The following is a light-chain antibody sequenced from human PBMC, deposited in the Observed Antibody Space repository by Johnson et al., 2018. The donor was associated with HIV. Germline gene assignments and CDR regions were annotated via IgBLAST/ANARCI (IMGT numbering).Light chain of an antibody. Sequence: QSVLTQPPSVSAAPGQKVIISCSGTISNIGNNYVSWYQRLPGTAPKLLIYDNDQRPSGIPDRFSGSKSGTSATLGITGLQTGDEADYDCGTWASSLRCHVFGTGTKVTVL. V-gene: IGLV1-51*01. CDR3: GTWASSLRCHV. J-gene: IGLJ1*01. CDR2: DND. CDR1: ISNIGNNY.